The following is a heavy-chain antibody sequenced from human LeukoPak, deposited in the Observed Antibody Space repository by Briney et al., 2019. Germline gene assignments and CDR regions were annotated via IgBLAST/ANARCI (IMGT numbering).Heavy chain of an antibody. CDR3: ARGGDIVVVTAFDY. CDR2: IYYSGST. V-gene: IGHV4-39*07. CDR1: GDSISSSSYY. D-gene: IGHD2-21*02. Sequence: PSETLSLTCTVSGDSISSSSYYWGWIRQPPGKGLEWIGSIYYSGSTYYNPSLKSRVTISVDTSNNQFSLKLSSVTAADTAVYYCARGGDIVVVTAFDYWGQGTLVTVSS. J-gene: IGHJ4*02.